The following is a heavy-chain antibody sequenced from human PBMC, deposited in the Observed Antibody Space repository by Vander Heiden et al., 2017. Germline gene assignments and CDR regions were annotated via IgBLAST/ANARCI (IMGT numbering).Heavy chain of an antibody. Sequence: EVQLVESGGGSVQPGGSRRLSCVGSGFTFGQYYIQWMRQAPGKGLVWVSNINSDGSITNYADSARGRFTISRDNARSTVYLQMNDLRAEDTAVYYCARGNYGMDVWGQGSTVTVSS. V-gene: IGHV3-74*01. CDR1: GFTFGQYY. CDR2: INSDGSIT. CDR3: ARGNYGMDV. J-gene: IGHJ6*02.